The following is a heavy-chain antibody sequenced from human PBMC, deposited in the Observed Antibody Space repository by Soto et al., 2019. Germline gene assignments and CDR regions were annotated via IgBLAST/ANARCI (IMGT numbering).Heavy chain of an antibody. CDR1: GGSIISGDYY. J-gene: IGHJ6*02. V-gene: IGHV4-30-4*08. CDR2: IYYSGDT. CDR3: ARHYRTKWGMDV. Sequence: PSETLSLTCTVSGGSIISGDYYWSWIRQPPGKGLEWIGYIYYSGDTSYNPSLKSRVTISIDTSKNQFSLKLSSVTAADTAVYYCARHYRTKWGMDVWGQGTTVTVSS. D-gene: IGHD3-10*01.